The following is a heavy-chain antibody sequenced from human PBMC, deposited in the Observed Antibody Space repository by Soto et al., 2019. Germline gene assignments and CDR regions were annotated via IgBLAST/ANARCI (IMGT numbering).Heavy chain of an antibody. J-gene: IGHJ4*02. CDR1: GGTFSSYA. CDR3: ARGRRATIPPELTGGVDY. D-gene: IGHD7-27*01. CDR2: IIPIFGTA. V-gene: IGHV1-69*05. Sequence: QVQLVQSGAEVKKPGSSVKVSCKASGGTFSSYAISWVRQAPGQGLEWMGGIIPIFGTANYAQKFQGRVTITPDEATSTAYMELSSLSTEDTAVYYCARGRRATIPPELTGGVDYWGQGTLVTVSS.